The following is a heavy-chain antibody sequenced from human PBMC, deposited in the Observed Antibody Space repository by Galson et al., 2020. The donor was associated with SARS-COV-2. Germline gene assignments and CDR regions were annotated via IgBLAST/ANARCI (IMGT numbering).Heavy chain of an antibody. CDR1: GGSIRRDY. Sequence: ASETLSLTCTVSGGSIRRDYWSWIRQPPGKRPEWIGYINFSGTTNYNPSLRSRVSISVDTSKNQFSLSLSYVYAADTAVYYCVRGGSCVRNWFDSWGQGTPVTVSS. V-gene: IGHV4-59*12. J-gene: IGHJ5*01. CDR3: VRGGSCVRNWFDS. CDR2: INFSGTT. D-gene: IGHD1-26*01.